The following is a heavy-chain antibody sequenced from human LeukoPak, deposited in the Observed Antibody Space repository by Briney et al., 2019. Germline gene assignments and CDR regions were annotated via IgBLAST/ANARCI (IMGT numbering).Heavy chain of an antibody. Sequence: PSETLSLTCTVPGDYISSYYWSWIRQPPGKGLEWIGYIYYSGSTNYNPPLKSQVTISVDTSNNQFSLKLSSVTAADTAVYYCARGDQLLWDNWFDLWGQGTLVTVSS. V-gene: IGHV4-59*01. CDR1: GDYISSYY. D-gene: IGHD2-2*01. CDR2: IYYSGST. J-gene: IGHJ5*02. CDR3: ARGDQLLWDNWFDL.